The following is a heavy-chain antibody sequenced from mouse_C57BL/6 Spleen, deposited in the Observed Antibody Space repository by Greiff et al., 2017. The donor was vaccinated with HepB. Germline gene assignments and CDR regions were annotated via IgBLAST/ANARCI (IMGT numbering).Heavy chain of an antibody. D-gene: IGHD1-1*01. CDR1: GYTFTSYG. J-gene: IGHJ1*03. CDR2: IYPRSGNT. Sequence: VMLVESGAELARPGASVKLSCKASGYTFTSYGISWVKQRTGQGLEWIGEIYPRSGNTYYNEKFKGKATLTADKSSSTAYMELRSLTSEDSAVYFCAREVVDGSSWYFDVWGTGTTVTVSS. V-gene: IGHV1-81*01. CDR3: AREVVDGSSWYFDV.